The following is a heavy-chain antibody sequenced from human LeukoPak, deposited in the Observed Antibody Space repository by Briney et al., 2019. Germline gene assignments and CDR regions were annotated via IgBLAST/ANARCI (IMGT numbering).Heavy chain of an antibody. D-gene: IGHD1-26*01. CDR3: ARDQSGEWELLSGWWFDP. CDR2: INPSGGFT. Sequence: ASVKVSCKASGYSFSTHWMHWVPQAPGQGLEWIGIINPSGGFTSYAQKLQGRVTVTRDMSTSTVYMELSNLRSEDTAVYYCARDQSGEWELLSGWWFDPWGQGTLVTVSS. V-gene: IGHV1-46*01. CDR1: GYSFSTHW. J-gene: IGHJ5*02.